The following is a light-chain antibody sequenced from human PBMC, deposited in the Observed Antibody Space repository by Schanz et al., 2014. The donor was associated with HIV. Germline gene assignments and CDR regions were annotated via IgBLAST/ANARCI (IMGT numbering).Light chain of an antibody. CDR3: LQYNDYAYS. CDR2: AAS. CDR1: QNIGNW. Sequence: DIQMTQSPSTLSASVGDRVTITCRASQNIGNWLAWYQQKPGKAPKRLIYAASTLQSEVPSRFSGSGSGTEFTLTISSLQPADFATYYCLQYNDYAYSFGQGTKLEIK. J-gene: IGKJ2*03. V-gene: IGKV1-5*01.